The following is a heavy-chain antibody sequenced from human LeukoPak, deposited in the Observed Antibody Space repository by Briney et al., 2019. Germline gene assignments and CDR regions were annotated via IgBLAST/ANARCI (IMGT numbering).Heavy chain of an antibody. V-gene: IGHV4-59*01. J-gene: IGHJ6*03. D-gene: IGHD6-19*01. Sequence: PETLSLTCPVSVGSISSYYWSWIRQPPAKGLEWIGYIYYSGSTNYNPSLKSRVTISVDTSKNQFSLKLTSVTAADAAVYYCARRSMAGYYYYYYMDVWGKGTTVTISS. CDR2: IYYSGST. CDR3: ARRSMAGYYYYYYMDV. CDR1: VGSISSYY.